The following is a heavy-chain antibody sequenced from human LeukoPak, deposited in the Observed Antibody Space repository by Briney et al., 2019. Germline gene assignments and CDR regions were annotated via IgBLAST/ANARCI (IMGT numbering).Heavy chain of an antibody. V-gene: IGHV4-34*01. CDR1: GGSFSGYC. D-gene: IGHD2-2*01. J-gene: IGHJ5*02. CDR2: INHSGST. Sequence: SETLSLTCAGYGGSFSGYCWSWIRQPPGKGLEWIGEINHSGSTNYNPSLKSRVTISVDTSKNQFSLKLSSVTAADTAVYYCAREVTASCSSTSCYLNWFDRWGQGTLVTVSS. CDR3: AREVTASCSSTSCYLNWFDR.